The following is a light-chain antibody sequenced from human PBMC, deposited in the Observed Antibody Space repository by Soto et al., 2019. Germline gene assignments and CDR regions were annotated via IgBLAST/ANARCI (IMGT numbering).Light chain of an antibody. J-gene: IGLJ1*01. CDR1: SSNIGAGYD. CDR3: QSYDSSLSGRV. V-gene: IGLV1-40*01. Sequence: QSVLTQPPSVSGAPGPRVTISCTGSSSNIGAGYDVHWYQQLPGTAPKLLISGNSNRPSGVPDRFSGSKSGTSASLAITGLQAEDEADYYCQSYDSSLSGRVFGTGTKLTVL. CDR2: GNS.